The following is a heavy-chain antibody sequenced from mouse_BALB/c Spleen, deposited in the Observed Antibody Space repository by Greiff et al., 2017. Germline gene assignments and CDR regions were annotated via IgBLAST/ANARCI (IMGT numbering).Heavy chain of an antibody. CDR2: IYPGGGYT. V-gene: IGHV1-63*02. J-gene: IGHJ2*01. CDR3: ARRDFDY. CDR1: GYTFTNYW. Sequence: VQRVESGAELVRPGTSVKISCKASGYTFTNYWLGWVKQRPGHGLEWIGDIYPGGGYTNYNEKFKGKATLTADTSSSTAYMQLSSLTSVDSAVYFCARRDFDYWGQGTTLTVSS.